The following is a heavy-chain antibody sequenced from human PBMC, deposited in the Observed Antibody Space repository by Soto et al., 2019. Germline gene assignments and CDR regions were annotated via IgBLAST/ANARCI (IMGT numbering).Heavy chain of an antibody. CDR2: INPNSGGT. Sequence: QVQLVQSGAEVKKPGASVKVSCKASGYTFTGYYMHWVRQAPGQGLEWMGWINPNSGGTNYAQKFKGWVTMTRDTSISTAYMELSRLRSDDTAVYYCARGERGSSWLDYYSYYGMDVWGQGTTVTVSS. D-gene: IGHD6-13*01. V-gene: IGHV1-2*04. CDR3: ARGERGSSWLDYYSYYGMDV. CDR1: GYTFTGYY. J-gene: IGHJ6*02.